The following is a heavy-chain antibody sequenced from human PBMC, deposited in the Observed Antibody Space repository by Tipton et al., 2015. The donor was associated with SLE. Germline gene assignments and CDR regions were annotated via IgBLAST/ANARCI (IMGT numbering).Heavy chain of an antibody. V-gene: IGHV4-59*12. CDR1: GGSISSYY. CDR3: ARDQLVAGWFDP. Sequence: TLSLTCTVSGGSISSYYWSWIRQPPGKGLEWIGYIYYSGSTYYNPSLKSRVTISVDTSKNQFSLKLSSVTAADTAVYYCARDQLVAGWFDPWGQGTLVTVSS. CDR2: IYYSGST. D-gene: IGHD6-13*01. J-gene: IGHJ5*02.